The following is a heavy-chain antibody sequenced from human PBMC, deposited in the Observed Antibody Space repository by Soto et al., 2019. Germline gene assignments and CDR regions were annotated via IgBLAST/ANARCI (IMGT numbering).Heavy chain of an antibody. D-gene: IGHD6-19*01. CDR1: GFTFSSYA. CDR2: ISGSGGTT. J-gene: IGHJ3*02. Sequence: EVQLLEFGGGLVQPGGSLRLSCAASGFTFSSYAMSWVRQAPGKGLEWVSAISGSGGTTYYADSVKGRFTFSRDNSNNTLYLQMNSLRAEDTAVYYCAKTANGWFSAFDIWGQGTMVTVSS. CDR3: AKTANGWFSAFDI. V-gene: IGHV3-23*01.